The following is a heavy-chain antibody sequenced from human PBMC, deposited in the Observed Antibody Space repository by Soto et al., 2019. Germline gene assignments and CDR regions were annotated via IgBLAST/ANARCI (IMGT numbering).Heavy chain of an antibody. CDR2: IGGSGGSS. CDR3: AKAFGTDHTCPWCRPIDY. D-gene: IGHD2-8*02. J-gene: IGHJ4*02. V-gene: IGHV3-23*01. CDR1: GFTFSSYA. Sequence: GGSLRLSCAASGFTFSSYAMYWVRQAPEKGLEWVSVIGGSGGSSYYADSVRGRFTISRDNSKNSLYLQMNSLRVEDTALYYCAKAFGTDHTCPWCRPIDYWGQGTLVTVSS.